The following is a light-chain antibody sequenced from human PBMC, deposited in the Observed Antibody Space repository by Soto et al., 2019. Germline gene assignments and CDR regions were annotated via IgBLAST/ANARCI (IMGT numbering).Light chain of an antibody. Sequence: QSVLTQPASVSGSPGQSITISCTGTSSDVGAYNYVSWYQQHPGKAPKLMIYDVNIRPSGVSNRFSGSKSGNTASLTISGVHAEDVADYYCTSWTTSTTMKFGGGTKLTVL. CDR3: TSWTTSTTMK. V-gene: IGLV2-14*01. CDR2: DVN. J-gene: IGLJ3*02. CDR1: SSDVGAYNY.